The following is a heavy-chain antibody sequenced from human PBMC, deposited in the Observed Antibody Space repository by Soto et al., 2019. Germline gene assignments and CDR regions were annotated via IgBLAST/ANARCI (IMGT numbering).Heavy chain of an antibody. V-gene: IGHV4-38-2*01. CDR3: ARGVLEVTIFGVVSYYYGMDV. D-gene: IGHD3-3*01. CDR2: IYHSGST. CDR1: VYSISIGYY. J-gene: IGHJ6*02. Sequence: PSETLSLTCAFSVYSISIGYYWGWIRQPPVKGLGWLGSIYHSGSTYYNPSLKSRVTISVDTSKNQFSLKLSSVTAADTAVYYCARGVLEVTIFGVVSYYYGMDVWGQGTTVTVS.